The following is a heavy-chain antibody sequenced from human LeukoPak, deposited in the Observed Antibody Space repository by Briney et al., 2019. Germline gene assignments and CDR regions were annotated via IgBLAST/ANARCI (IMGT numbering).Heavy chain of an antibody. D-gene: IGHD3-3*02. Sequence: GGSLGLSCAASGFTFISYNMNWVRQAPGKGLEWVSSISSSSSSYKYYAGSVKGRFTVSRDNAKNSLYLQMNSLRAEDTAVYYCAREKSFLEWLSTGRRDGYYMDVWGKGTTVTVSS. J-gene: IGHJ6*03. CDR2: ISSSSSSYK. CDR1: GFTFISYN. V-gene: IGHV3-21*01. CDR3: AREKSFLEWLSTGRRDGYYMDV.